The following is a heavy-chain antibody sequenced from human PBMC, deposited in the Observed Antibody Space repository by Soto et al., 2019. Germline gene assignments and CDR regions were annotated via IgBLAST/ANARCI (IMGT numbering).Heavy chain of an antibody. CDR2: IWYDGSNK. Sequence: QVQLVESGGGVVQPGRSLRLSCAASGFTFSSYGMHWVRQAPGKGLEWVAVIWYDGSNKYYADSVKGRFTISRDNSKNTLYLQMNSLRAEDTAVYYCARVLPGGSSGYDYYYYYGMDVWGQGTTVTVSS. CDR1: GFTFSSYG. J-gene: IGHJ6*02. V-gene: IGHV3-33*01. D-gene: IGHD6-19*01. CDR3: ARVLPGGSSGYDYYYYYGMDV.